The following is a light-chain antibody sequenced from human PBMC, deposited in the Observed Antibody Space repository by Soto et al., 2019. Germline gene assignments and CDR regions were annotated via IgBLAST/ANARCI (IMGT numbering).Light chain of an antibody. Sequence: DIPMTQSPSSLSASVGDRVTISCRASQSISTYLNWYQQKPGTAPRLLIYRASSVKSGVPPRFSGSGSGRDCNLTISSLRPEDIATYFCQHSYSSPPWTFGQRTKVDIK. CDR3: QHSYSSPPWT. V-gene: IGKV1-39*01. J-gene: IGKJ1*01. CDR1: QSISTY. CDR2: RAS.